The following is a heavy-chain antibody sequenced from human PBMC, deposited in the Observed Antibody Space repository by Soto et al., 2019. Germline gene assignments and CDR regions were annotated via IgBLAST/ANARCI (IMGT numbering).Heavy chain of an antibody. D-gene: IGHD2-21*01. Sequence: VGSLRLSCAASDFTFRSHWMSWVRQAPGKGLEWVANINQDGSRKYYVDSVKGRFTISRDNAENSLYLQMNSLRAEDTAVYYCARDPDPIEGVAFDIWGQGTKVTVSS. CDR3: ARDPDPIEGVAFDI. CDR2: INQDGSRK. CDR1: DFTFRSHW. V-gene: IGHV3-7*01. J-gene: IGHJ3*02.